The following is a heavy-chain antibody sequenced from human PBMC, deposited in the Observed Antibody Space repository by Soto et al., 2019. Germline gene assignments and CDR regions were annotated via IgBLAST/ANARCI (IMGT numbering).Heavy chain of an antibody. V-gene: IGHV3-9*01. D-gene: IGHD3-9*01. CDR2: ISWNSDTI. CDR1: GFTFDDYA. CDR3: VKGTYYDIVTGYYSDY. Sequence: EVQLVESGGGLVQPGRSLRLSCAASGFTFDDYAMYWVRQAPGKGLEWASGISWNSDTIDYADSVKGRFTMSRDNSKNSLYLQMNSLRPEDTALYYCVKGTYYDIVTGYYSDYWGQGTLVTVSS. J-gene: IGHJ4*02.